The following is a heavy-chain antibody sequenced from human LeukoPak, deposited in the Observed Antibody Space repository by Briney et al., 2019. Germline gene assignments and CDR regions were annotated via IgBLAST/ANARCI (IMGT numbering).Heavy chain of an antibody. CDR1: GFAFSAYA. J-gene: IGHJ3*01. CDR3: GRDPNGNYVGAFEF. D-gene: IGHD4-17*01. Sequence: GGSLRLSCTASGFAFSAYAMTWVRQVPGKGLEWVSSQTANSDDTTYADSVRGRFTMSRDNPKNSLYLQMNNLRAEDTATYYCGRDPNGNYVGAFEFWGQGTLVTVSS. V-gene: IGHV3-23*01. CDR2: QTANSDDT.